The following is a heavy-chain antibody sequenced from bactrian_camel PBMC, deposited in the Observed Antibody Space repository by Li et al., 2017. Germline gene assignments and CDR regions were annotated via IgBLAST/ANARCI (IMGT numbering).Heavy chain of an antibody. Sequence: VQLVESGGGSVQAGGSLRLSCITSGYSVGVHGMGWFRQAPGKDPEGVATIHRNGGHVYYADSVTGRFTISQDNAKNTLYQQMTSLKPEDTAMYYCAGSGYRSFRLLVGGLVGLEYGMDYWGNGTQVTVS. J-gene: IGHJ7*01. CDR1: GYSVGVHG. V-gene: IGHV3S31*01. D-gene: IGHD3*01. CDR2: IHRNGGHV.